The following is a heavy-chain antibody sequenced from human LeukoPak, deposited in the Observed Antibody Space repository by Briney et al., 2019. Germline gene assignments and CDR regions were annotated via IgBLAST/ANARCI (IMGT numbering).Heavy chain of an antibody. CDR3: AKDRGAERNGYDY. CDR1: GFTFSSFG. CDR2: IWYDGSNK. J-gene: IGHJ4*02. Sequence: GRSLRLSCAASGFTFSSFGMHWVRQAPGKGLEWVAVIWYDGSNKNHADSVKGRFSISRDNSKNTLYLQMNSLRAEDTAVYYCAKDRGAERNGYDYWGQGTLVTVSS. D-gene: IGHD3-10*01. V-gene: IGHV3-33*06.